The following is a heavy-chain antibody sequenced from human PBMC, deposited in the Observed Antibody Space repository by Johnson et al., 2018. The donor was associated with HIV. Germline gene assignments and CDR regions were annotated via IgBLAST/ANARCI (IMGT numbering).Heavy chain of an antibody. CDR2: ISGGEDDT. CDR1: GFSFSDYY. CDR3: ARVRSSGPWVNDAFDI. Sequence: QVQLVESGGGLVKPGGSLRLSCLASGFSFSDYYMSWIRQAPGKGLEWVSFISGGEDDTYYADSVKGRFTISRDNAKNSLYLPMNSLRAEDTAVYYCARVRSSGPWVNDAFDIWGQGTMVTVSS. D-gene: IGHD4-17*01. J-gene: IGHJ3*02. V-gene: IGHV3-11*06.